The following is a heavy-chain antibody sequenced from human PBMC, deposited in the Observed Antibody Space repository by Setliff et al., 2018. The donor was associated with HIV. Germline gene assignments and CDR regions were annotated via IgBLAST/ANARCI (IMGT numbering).Heavy chain of an antibody. CDR1: GFTFSNYA. Sequence: PGGSLRLSCTASGFTFSNYAMHWVRQAPGKGLEWVAVISYDGTKEYYADSVKGRFTISRDNSKNTVYLQMNSLRAEDTAVYYCARVLYDDSWYFDLWGRGTLVTVSS. J-gene: IGHJ2*01. CDR3: ARVLYDDSWYFDL. CDR2: ISYDGTKE. V-gene: IGHV3-30*14. D-gene: IGHD4-17*01.